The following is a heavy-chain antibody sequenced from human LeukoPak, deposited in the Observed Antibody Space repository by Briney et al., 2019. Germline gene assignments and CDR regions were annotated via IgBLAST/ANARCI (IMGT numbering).Heavy chain of an antibody. J-gene: IGHJ6*03. V-gene: IGHV3-48*03. CDR2: ISSSGSTI. CDR3: ARDGSGSKRRSYMDV. CDR1: GFTLSSYE. D-gene: IGHD1-26*01. Sequence: GGSLRLSCAASGFTLSSYEMNWVRQAPGKGLEWVSYISSSGSTIYYADSVKGRFTISRDNAKNSLYLQMNSLRAEDTAVYYCARDGSGSKRRSYMDVWGKGTTVTVSS.